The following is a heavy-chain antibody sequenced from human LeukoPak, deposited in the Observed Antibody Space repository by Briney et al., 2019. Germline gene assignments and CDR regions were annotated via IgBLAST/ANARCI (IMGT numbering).Heavy chain of an antibody. D-gene: IGHD2-15*01. J-gene: IGHJ4*02. Sequence: SETLSLTCAVSGGSFIGYHWNWLRQPPGKGRDWIGEINHSGSTNYNPSLKSRGTISVDTSKNQFSLKLSYVTAADTALYCCARYPSTVVPPPYFFDGWRQGTLVTVCS. CDR3: ARYPSTVVPPPYFFDG. CDR2: INHSGST. CDR1: GGSFIGYH. V-gene: IGHV4-34*01.